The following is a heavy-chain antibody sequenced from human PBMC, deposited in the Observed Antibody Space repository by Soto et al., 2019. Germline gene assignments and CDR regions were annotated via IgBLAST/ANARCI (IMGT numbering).Heavy chain of an antibody. CDR2: IVVGSGTT. Sequence: SVKVSCKASGFTFTESILQWVRQARGQSLEWIGWIVVGSGTTYYAQEFQERVTITRDMSTSTAYMELSSLRSEDTAVYYCAAFSRKYHSRDSGFDYWGQGTLVTVSS. CDR1: GFTFTESI. V-gene: IGHV1-58*01. J-gene: IGHJ4*02. CDR3: AAFSRKYHSRDSGFDY.